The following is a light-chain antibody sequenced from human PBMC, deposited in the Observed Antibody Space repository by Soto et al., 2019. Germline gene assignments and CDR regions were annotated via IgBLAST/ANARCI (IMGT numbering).Light chain of an antibody. CDR3: QQSFGTPYT. Sequence: DIQMTQSPSCLSASVGDRVTITCRASQNIKNYLNWYQQKPGKAPKLLIYTASSLQSGVPSRFSGSGSGTDFTLTISSLQPEDFATYYCQQSFGTPYTFGQGTKLEI. V-gene: IGKV1-39*01. CDR1: QNIKNY. J-gene: IGKJ2*01. CDR2: TAS.